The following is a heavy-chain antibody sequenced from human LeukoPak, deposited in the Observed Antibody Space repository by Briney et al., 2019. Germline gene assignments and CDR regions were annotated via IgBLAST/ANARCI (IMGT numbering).Heavy chain of an antibody. CDR2: ISAYNGNT. Sequence: ASVKVSCKASGYTFTSYGIIWVRQAPGQGLEWMGWISAYNGNTNYAQKLQGRVTMTTDTSTSTAYMELRSLRSDDTAVYYCAGGGDTAMVEPHDYWGQGTLVSVSS. D-gene: IGHD5-18*01. V-gene: IGHV1-18*01. CDR1: GYTFTSYG. CDR3: AGGGDTAMVEPHDY. J-gene: IGHJ4*02.